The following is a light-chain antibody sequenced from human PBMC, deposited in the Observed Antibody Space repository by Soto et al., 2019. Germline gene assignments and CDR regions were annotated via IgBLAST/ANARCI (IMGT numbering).Light chain of an antibody. CDR2: GAS. Sequence: EIVMTQSPATLSVFPGERATLSCRASLSVRDNLAWYQQKPGQAPRLLIYGASTRATGVPARFSGSGSGTEFTLTISSLQSEDFAVYYCQQYHNWPPLTFGGGTKVEIK. CDR3: QQYHNWPPLT. CDR1: LSVRDN. J-gene: IGKJ4*01. V-gene: IGKV3-15*01.